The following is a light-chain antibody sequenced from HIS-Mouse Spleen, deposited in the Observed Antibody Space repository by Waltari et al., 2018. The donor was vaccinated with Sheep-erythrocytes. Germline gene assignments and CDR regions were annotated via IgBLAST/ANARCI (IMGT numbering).Light chain of an antibody. J-gene: IGKJ4*01. CDR1: QDISNY. V-gene: IGKV1-33*01. CDR2: DAS. CDR3: QQYDNLLT. Sequence: DIQMTQSPSSLSASVGDRVTITCQASQDISNYLNWYQQKPGKAPKLLIYDASNLETGVPSKFNGSGSWTDFTFTISSLQPEDIATYYCQQYDNLLTFGGGTKVEIK.